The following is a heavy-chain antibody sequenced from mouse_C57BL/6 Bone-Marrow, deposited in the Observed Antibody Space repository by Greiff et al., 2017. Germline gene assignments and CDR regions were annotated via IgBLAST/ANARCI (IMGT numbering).Heavy chain of an antibody. CDR2: ISDGGSYT. CDR3: ARDPWFAY. Sequence: DVQLVESGGGLVKPGGSLKLSCAASGFTFSSYAMSWVRQTPEKRLEWVATISDGGSYTYYPDNVKGRFTLSRDNAKNNLYLQMSHLKSEDTAMYYCARDPWFAYWGQGTLVTVSA. CDR1: GFTFSSYA. V-gene: IGHV5-4*01. J-gene: IGHJ3*01.